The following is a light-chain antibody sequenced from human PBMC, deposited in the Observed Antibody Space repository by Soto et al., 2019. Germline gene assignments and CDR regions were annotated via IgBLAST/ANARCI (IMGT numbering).Light chain of an antibody. V-gene: IGKV1-12*01. J-gene: IGKJ1*01. CDR2: VAS. CDR1: QAVSSW. CDR3: LQHNRYPWT. Sequence: DIQMTQSPSSVSASVGDRVTITCRASQAVSSWLAWFQQKPGKAPKLLIYVASSLQGGVPSRFSGSGSGTDFTLTISSLQPADFATYYCLQHNRYPWTFGQGTKVEIK.